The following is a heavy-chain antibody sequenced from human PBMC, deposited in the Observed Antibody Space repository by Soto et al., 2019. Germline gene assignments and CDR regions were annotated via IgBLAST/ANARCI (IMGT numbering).Heavy chain of an antibody. CDR1: GFTFSSYA. CDR3: AKDRYCSGGSCCFDY. J-gene: IGHJ4*02. CDR2: ISGSGGST. D-gene: IGHD2-15*01. V-gene: IGHV3-23*01. Sequence: EVQLLESGGGLVQPGGSLRLSCAASGFTFSSYAMSWVRQAPGKGLEWVSAISGSGGSTYYADSVKGRFTISGDNSKNTLYVQMNSLRAEDTAVYYCAKDRYCSGGSCCFDYWGEGTQITVSS.